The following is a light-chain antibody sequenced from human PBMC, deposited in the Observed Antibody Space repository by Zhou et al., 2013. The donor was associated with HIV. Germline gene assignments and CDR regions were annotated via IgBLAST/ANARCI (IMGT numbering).Light chain of an antibody. CDR2: AAS. CDR1: QSVSSN. Sequence: EIVMTQSPGTLSVSPGERATLSCRASQSVSSNLAWYQQKPGQAPRVLIYAASSRATGIPDRFSGSGSGTDFTLTISRLEPEDVAVYYCQQYGSSPRSFAQGTKLEIK. J-gene: IGKJ2*04. V-gene: IGKV3-20*01. CDR3: QQYGSSPRS.